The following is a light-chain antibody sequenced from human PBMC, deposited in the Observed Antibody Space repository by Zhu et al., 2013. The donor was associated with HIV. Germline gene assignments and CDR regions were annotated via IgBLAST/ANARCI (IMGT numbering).Light chain of an antibody. CDR2: RAS. J-gene: IGKJ2*01. CDR1: VSGSY. V-gene: IGKV3-20*01. CDR3: QYYGSPPYP. Sequence: DIVLTQSPGTLSLSPGDTATLSCRASVSGSYLAWYQQKPGQAPRLLIYRASGRATDIPERFSGSGSGTDFTLTISRLEPEDFAVYYCQYYGSPPYPFGQGTKVEIK.